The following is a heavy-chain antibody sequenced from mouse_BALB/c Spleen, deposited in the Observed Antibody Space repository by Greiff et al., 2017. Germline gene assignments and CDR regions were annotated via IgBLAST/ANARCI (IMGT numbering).Heavy chain of an antibody. CDR3: AREDGYDPWFAY. CDR1: GFNFKDTY. V-gene: IGHV14-3*02. CDR2: IDPANGNT. J-gene: IGHJ3*01. Sequence: VQLQQSGAELVKPGASVKLSCTASGFNFKDTYMHWVKQRPEQGLEWIGRIDPANGNTKYDPKFQGKATITADTSSNTAYLQLSSLTSEDTAVYYCAREDGYDPWFAYWGQGTLVTVSA. D-gene: IGHD2-2*01.